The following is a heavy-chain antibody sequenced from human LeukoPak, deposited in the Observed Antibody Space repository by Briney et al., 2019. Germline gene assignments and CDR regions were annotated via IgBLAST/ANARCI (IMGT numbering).Heavy chain of an antibody. CDR3: AKTRPLDSSSWSHGDY. J-gene: IGHJ4*02. CDR2: ISGSGDSA. V-gene: IGHV3-23*01. D-gene: IGHD6-13*01. CDR1: GFTFSSYA. Sequence: GGSLRLSCAASGFTFSSYAMSWVRQAPGKGLEWVSAISGSGDSAYYGDSVKGRFTISRDNSKNTLYLQMNSLRAEDTAVYYCAKTRPLDSSSWSHGDYWGQGTLVTVSS.